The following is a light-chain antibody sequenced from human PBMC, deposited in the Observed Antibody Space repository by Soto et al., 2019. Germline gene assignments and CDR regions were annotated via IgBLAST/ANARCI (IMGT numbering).Light chain of an antibody. J-gene: IGKJ1*01. V-gene: IGKV1-27*01. CDR3: QKYNSAPRT. CDR1: QGINSF. CDR2: AAS. Sequence: DIQMTQSPSSLSASIGDRVTITCRASQGINSFLAWYQQKPGKVPKLLIYAASTLQSGVPSRFRGSGSGTDFTLTISSLKPEDAATDYCQKYNSAPRTFGQGTKVEIK.